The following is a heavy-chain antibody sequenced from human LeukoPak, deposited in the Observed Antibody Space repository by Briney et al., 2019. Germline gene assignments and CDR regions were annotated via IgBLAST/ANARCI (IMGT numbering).Heavy chain of an antibody. J-gene: IGHJ1*01. CDR1: GGSISSYY. CDR3: ARGSMVRGLGGEYFQH. Sequence: PSETLSLTCTVSGGSISSYYWSWIRQPPGKGLEWIGYIYYSGSTNYNPSLKSRVTISVDTSKNQFSLKLSSVTAADTAVYYCARGSMVRGLGGEYFQHWGQGTLVTVSS. V-gene: IGHV4-59*01. D-gene: IGHD3-10*01. CDR2: IYYSGST.